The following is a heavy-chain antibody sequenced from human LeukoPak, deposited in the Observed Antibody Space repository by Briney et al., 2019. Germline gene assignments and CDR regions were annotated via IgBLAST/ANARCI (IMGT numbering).Heavy chain of an antibody. J-gene: IGHJ4*02. CDR2: IYTSGST. Sequence: PSETLSLTCTVSGGSISSYYWSWIRQPAGKGLEWIGRIYTSGSTNYNPSLKSRVTMSVDTSKNQFSLKLSSVTAADTAVYYCARRLRAVAGYYFDYWGQGTLVTVSS. CDR1: GGSISSYY. D-gene: IGHD6-19*01. V-gene: IGHV4-4*07. CDR3: ARRLRAVAGYYFDY.